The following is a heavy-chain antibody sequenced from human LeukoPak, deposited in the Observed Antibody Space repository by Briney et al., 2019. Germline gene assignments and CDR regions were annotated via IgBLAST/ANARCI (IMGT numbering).Heavy chain of an antibody. D-gene: IGHD2-2*01. Sequence: GGSLRLSCAASGFTVSGYYMNWVRQAPGKGLEWVSLIYTGGSTSYADSVKGRFTISRDNSRNTVYLQMNSLRVEDTAVYYCAKDPGGGYCSSPGCWDVWGQGTTVTVSS. CDR1: GFTVSGYY. V-gene: IGHV3-66*02. CDR2: IYTGGST. CDR3: AKDPGGGYCSSPGCWDV. J-gene: IGHJ6*02.